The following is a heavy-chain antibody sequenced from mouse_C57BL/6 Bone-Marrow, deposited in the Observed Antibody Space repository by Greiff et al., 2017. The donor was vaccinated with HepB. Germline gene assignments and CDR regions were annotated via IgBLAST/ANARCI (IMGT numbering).Heavy chain of an antibody. CDR3: ARAHYYGSRGYYAMDY. J-gene: IGHJ4*01. CDR1: GYTFTSYW. D-gene: IGHD1-1*01. Sequence: QVQLQQPGAELVKPGASVKLSCKASGYTFTSYWMHWVKQRPGQGLEWIGMIHPNSGITNYNEKFKSKATLTVDKSSSTAYMQLSSLTSEDSAVYYCARAHYYGSRGYYAMDYWGQGTAVTVSS. CDR2: IHPNSGIT. V-gene: IGHV1-64*01.